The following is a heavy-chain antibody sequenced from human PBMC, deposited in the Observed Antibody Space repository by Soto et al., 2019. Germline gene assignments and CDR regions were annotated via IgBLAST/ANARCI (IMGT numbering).Heavy chain of an antibody. CDR2: IRSKANSYAT. CDR3: TSHIAAAGYYYYGMGV. CDR1: GFTFSGSA. J-gene: IGHJ6*02. V-gene: IGHV3-73*01. Sequence: EVQLVESGGGLVQPGGSLKLSCAASGFTFSGSAMHWVRQASGKGLEWVGRIRSKANSYATTYAASVKGRFTISRDDSKTTAYLPMNSLNTEDTAVYYCTSHIAAAGYYYYGMGVWGQGTTVTVAS. D-gene: IGHD6-13*01.